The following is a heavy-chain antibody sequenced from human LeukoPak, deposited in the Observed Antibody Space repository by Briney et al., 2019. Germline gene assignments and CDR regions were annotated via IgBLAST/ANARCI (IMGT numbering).Heavy chain of an antibody. V-gene: IGHV3-23*01. J-gene: IGHJ4*02. CDR2: ISGSNST. CDR3: AEEMSSRYSGTFAY. D-gene: IGHD1-26*01. Sequence: AGGSLRLSCAASGFTFSNYAMSWVRQAPGKGLEWVSTISGSNSTYYADSVKGRFTISRDNSKNTLSLQMNSLRVEDTAVYYCAEEMSSRYSGTFAYWGQGTLVTVSS. CDR1: GFTFSNYA.